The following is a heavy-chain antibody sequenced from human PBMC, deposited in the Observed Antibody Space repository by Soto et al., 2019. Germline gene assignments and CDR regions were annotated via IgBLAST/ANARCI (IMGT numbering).Heavy chain of an antibody. J-gene: IGHJ4*02. CDR1: GFTFTRYS. Sequence: VGSLRLSCAASGFTFTRYSMNWVRQAPGKGLEWVSSISSTTNYIYYGDSMKGRFTISRDNAKNSLYLEMNSLRAEDTAVCYCARESGDLTSNFDYWGQGTLVTVSS. D-gene: IGHD3-10*01. CDR2: ISSTTNYI. CDR3: ARESGDLTSNFDY. V-gene: IGHV3-21*06.